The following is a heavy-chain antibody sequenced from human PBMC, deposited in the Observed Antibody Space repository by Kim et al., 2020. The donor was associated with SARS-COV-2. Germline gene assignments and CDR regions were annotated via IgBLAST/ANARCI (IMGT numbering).Heavy chain of an antibody. CDR3: AILPSMTPRPMDV. Sequence: GGSLRLSCAASGFTFSSYSMNWVRQAPGKGLEWVSSISSSSSYIYYADSVKGRFTISRDNAKNSLYLQMNSLRAEDTAVYYCAILPSMTPRPMDVWGQGTTVTVSS. CDR1: GFTFSSYS. CDR2: ISSSSSYI. J-gene: IGHJ6*02. V-gene: IGHV3-21*01. D-gene: IGHD3-22*01.